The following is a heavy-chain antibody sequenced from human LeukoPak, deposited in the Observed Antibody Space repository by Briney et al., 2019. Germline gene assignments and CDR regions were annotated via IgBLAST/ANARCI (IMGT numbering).Heavy chain of an antibody. J-gene: IGHJ4*02. CDR3: ARDLLGTSFVDY. CDR2: IDNGGGTT. CDR1: GFTFSSYE. Sequence: PGGSLRLSCAASGFTFSSYEMNWVRQAPGGGLEWLAYIDNGGGTTYYADSVKGRVTISRDNAKNLVYLQMNSLRAEDTAVYHCARDLLGTSFVDYWGQGTLVTVSS. D-gene: IGHD1-26*01. V-gene: IGHV3-48*03.